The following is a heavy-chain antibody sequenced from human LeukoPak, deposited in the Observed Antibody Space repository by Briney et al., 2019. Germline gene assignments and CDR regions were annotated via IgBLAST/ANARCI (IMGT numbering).Heavy chain of an antibody. D-gene: IGHD6-13*01. Sequence: PLETPSLTCAVSGGSISSGGYSWSWIRQPPGKGLEWIGYIYHSGSTYYNPSLKSRVTISVDRSKNQFSLKLSSVTAADTAVYYCASTEYSSSWYEYFQHWGQGTLVTVSS. J-gene: IGHJ1*01. V-gene: IGHV4-30-2*01. CDR2: IYHSGST. CDR3: ASTEYSSSWYEYFQH. CDR1: GGSISSGGYS.